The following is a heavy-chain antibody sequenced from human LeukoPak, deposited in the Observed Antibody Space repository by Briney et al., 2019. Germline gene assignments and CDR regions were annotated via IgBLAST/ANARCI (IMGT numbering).Heavy chain of an antibody. V-gene: IGHV3-9*03. J-gene: IGHJ4*02. CDR1: GFTFDDYA. CDR3: AKDIGAAGTSYYFDY. CDR2: ISWNSGSI. D-gene: IGHD6-13*01. Sequence: GRSLRLCCAASGFTFDDYAMHWVRQAPGKGLEWVSGISWNSGSIGYADSVKGRFTISRDNAKNSLYLQMNSLRAEDMALYYCAKDIGAAGTSYYFDYWGQGTLVTVSS.